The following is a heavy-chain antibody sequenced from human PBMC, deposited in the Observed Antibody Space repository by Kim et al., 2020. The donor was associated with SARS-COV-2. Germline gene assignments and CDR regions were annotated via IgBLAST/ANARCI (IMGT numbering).Heavy chain of an antibody. V-gene: IGHV3-48*03. CDR2: ISSSGSTI. CDR1: GFTFSSYE. J-gene: IGHJ4*02. Sequence: GGSLRLSCAASGFTFSSYEMNWVRQAPGKGLEWVSYISSSGSTIYYADSVKGRFTISRDNAKNSLYLQMNSLRAEDTAVYYCACTPRQGGGYWGQGTLVTVSS. D-gene: IGHD2-15*01. CDR3: ACTPRQGGGY.